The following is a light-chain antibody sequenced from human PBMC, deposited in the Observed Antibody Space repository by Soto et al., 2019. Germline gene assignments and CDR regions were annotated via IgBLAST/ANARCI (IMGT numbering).Light chain of an antibody. J-gene: IGLJ1*01. CDR2: GVN. Sequence: QSALTQPSSVSGAPGQSITISCTGTGRDIGAYDYVSWYQQHPGKAPKLLIYGVNTRPSGVSYRFSASKSAFTASLTISGLQAEDEAHYYCSSYTTSYFYVFGPGTKVTVL. V-gene: IGLV2-14*01. CDR3: SSYTTSYFYV. CDR1: GRDIGAYDY.